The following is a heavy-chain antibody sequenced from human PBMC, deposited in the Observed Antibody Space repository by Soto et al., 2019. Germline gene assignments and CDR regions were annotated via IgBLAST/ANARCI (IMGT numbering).Heavy chain of an antibody. D-gene: IGHD3-9*01. CDR3: VRDYLLTGFDS. CDR1: NGCISTYY. J-gene: IGHJ5*02. CDR2: VYYSGST. V-gene: IGHV4-59*01. Sequence: SQTLSLTCTVSNGCISTYYWTWLRQPQGKGLEWIGSVYYSGSTNYNLSIKSRVAMSVDTCKNQFYLELKSVTAAATGTYYCVRDYLLTGFDSWGQGTMVTVSS.